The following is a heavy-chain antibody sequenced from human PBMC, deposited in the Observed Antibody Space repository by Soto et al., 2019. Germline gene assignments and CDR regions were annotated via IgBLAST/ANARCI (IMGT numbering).Heavy chain of an antibody. D-gene: IGHD3-10*01. CDR2: IYHSGST. CDR3: ARVQGVRFDP. J-gene: IGHJ5*02. V-gene: IGHV4-39*07. Sequence: SETLSLTCTVSGGSISSSSYYWGWIRQPPGKGLEWIGSIYHSGSTNYNPSLKNRVTISIDTSKNQFSLNLNSVTAADTAVYYCARVQGVRFDPWGQGILVTVSS. CDR1: GGSISSSSYY.